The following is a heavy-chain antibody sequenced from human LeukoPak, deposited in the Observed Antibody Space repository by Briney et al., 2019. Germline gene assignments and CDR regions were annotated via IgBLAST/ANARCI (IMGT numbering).Heavy chain of an antibody. D-gene: IGHD2-21*02. J-gene: IGHJ4*02. CDR3: AKDLGHCGGDCYFDY. V-gene: IGHV3-23*01. CDR2: MNTSGGST. Sequence: SGGSLRLSCAASGFTFSSYAMSWVRQAPGKGLEWVSAMNTSGGSTYYADSVKGRFTISRDNSKNTLYLQMNSLRAEDTAVYYCAKDLGHCGGDCYFDYWGQGTLVTVSS. CDR1: GFTFSSYA.